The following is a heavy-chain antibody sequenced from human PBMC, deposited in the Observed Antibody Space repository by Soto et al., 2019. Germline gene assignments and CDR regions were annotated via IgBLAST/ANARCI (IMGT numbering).Heavy chain of an antibody. D-gene: IGHD4-17*01. CDR2: IYYSGST. CDR1: GGSISSGGYY. CDR3: ARGFYGDLTYWYFDL. J-gene: IGHJ2*01. V-gene: IGHV4-31*03. Sequence: QVQLHESGPGLVKPSQTLSLTCTVSGGSISSGGYYWSWIRQHPGKGLEWIGYIYYSGSTYYNPSRKSRVTISVDTSKNQFSLKLSSVTAADTAVYYCARGFYGDLTYWYFDLWGRGTLVTVSS.